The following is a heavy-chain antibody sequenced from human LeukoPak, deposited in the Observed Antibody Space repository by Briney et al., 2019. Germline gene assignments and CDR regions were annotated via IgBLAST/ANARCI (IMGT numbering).Heavy chain of an antibody. CDR1: GYTLTGSH. D-gene: IGHD6-13*01. CDR3: ARDQGSLTRSWYTGY. CDR2: INPYSGDT. V-gene: IGHV1-2*06. Sequence: ASVKVSCKASGYTLTGSHIHWVRQAPGQGLEWMGRINPYSGDTKFAQKFQGRVTMTRDTSITTAYMDLSSLTPDDTAVYFCARDQGSLTRSWYTGYWGQGTQVTVSS. J-gene: IGHJ4*02.